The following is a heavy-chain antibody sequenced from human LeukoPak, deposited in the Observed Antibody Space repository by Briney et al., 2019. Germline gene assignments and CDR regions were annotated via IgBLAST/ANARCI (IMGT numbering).Heavy chain of an antibody. J-gene: IGHJ6*03. CDR1: GFTFSSYG. Sequence: PGGSLRLSCAASGFTFSSYGMSWVRQAPGKGLEWVSAISGSGGSTYYADSVKGRFTISRDNSKNTLYLQMNSLRAEDTAVYYCARDPTGGRASGRYMDVWGKGTTVTVSS. D-gene: IGHD3-16*01. V-gene: IGHV3-23*01. CDR3: ARDPTGGRASGRYMDV. CDR2: ISGSGGST.